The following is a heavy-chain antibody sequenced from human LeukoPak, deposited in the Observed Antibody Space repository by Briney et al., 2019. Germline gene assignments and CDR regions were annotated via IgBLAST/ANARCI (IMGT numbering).Heavy chain of an antibody. J-gene: IGHJ5*02. D-gene: IGHD4-17*01. CDR3: ARDMGYGDYVHGHNWFDP. CDR1: GGSISSGGYY. V-gene: IGHV4-31*03. Sequence: PSQTLSLTCTVSGGSISSGGYYWSWIHQHPGTGLEWIGYIYYSGSTYYNPSLKSRVTISVDTSKNQFSLKLSSVTAADTAVYYCARDMGYGDYVHGHNWFDPWGQGTLVTVSS. CDR2: IYYSGST.